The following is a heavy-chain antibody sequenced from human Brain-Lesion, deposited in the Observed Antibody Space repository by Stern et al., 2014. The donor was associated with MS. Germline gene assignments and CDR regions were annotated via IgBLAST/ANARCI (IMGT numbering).Heavy chain of an antibody. CDR1: GYSFTNYW. CDR3: ARQLGHSNFLHY. J-gene: IGHJ4*02. CDR2: LHPGDSEV. D-gene: IGHD4-11*01. V-gene: IGHV5-51*01. Sequence: EVQLVESGAGVKRPGQSLKISCRASGYSFTNYWVAWVRQKPGKGLEWMGILHPGDSEVRYSPSFQGRVTMSVDRSINTAYLQWSSLQPSDTAMYYCARQLGHSNFLHYWGQGVLVTVSS.